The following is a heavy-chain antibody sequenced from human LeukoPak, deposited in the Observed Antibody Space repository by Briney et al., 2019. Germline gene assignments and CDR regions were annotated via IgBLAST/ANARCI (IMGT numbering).Heavy chain of an antibody. Sequence: GESLKISCKGSGYNFDTYRIGWVRQMPGKGLEWMGIIYPGDSDTRYSPSFQGQVTISVDKSISTAYLQWSSLKASDTAMYYCARQGIVAVPHYWGQGTLVTVSS. D-gene: IGHD1-26*01. J-gene: IGHJ4*02. V-gene: IGHV5-51*01. CDR1: GYNFDTYR. CDR2: IYPGDSDT. CDR3: ARQGIVAVPHY.